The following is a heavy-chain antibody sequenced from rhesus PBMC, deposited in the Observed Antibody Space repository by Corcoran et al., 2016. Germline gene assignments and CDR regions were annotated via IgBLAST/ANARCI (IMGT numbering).Heavy chain of an antibody. D-gene: IGHD6-31*01. CDR3: ASLPGIVAGLLDV. J-gene: IGHJ5-2*02. CDR2: ISYRGSP. CDR1: GGSIPSSYYF. V-gene: IGHV4-122*02. Sequence: QVQLQESGPGLVKSSETLSLTCAVSGGSIPSSYYFWSWIRQAPGKGLEWLGYISYRGSPTYNPSLKSRVTISRDTSKNWFSLKLTSVTAADAAVYYCASLPGIVAGLLDVWGRGALVTVSS.